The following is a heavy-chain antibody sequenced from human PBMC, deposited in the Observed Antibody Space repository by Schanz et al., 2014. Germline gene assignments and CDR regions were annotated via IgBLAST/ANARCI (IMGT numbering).Heavy chain of an antibody. Sequence: EVQLVESGGGLVQPGGSLRLSCVGSGFTFSRHWMSWVRQAPGKGLEWVANIKQDGSEKYYVDSVKGRFTISRDNAKNSLFLQMNSLRAEDTAKYYCARGNYGMDVWGQGTTVTVSS. CDR2: IKQDGSEK. J-gene: IGHJ6*02. CDR1: GFTFSRHW. V-gene: IGHV3-7*03. CDR3: ARGNYGMDV.